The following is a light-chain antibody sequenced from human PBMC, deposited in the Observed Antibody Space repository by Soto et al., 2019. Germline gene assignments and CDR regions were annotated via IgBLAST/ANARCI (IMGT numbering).Light chain of an antibody. Sequence: EIVLTQSPGTLSLSPGERATLSCRASQSVSSSYLAWYQHKPGQAPRLLIYGASSRAPGIPDRFSGIGSGTDFTLTISRLEPEDLAVYYCQRYGSSPRFTFGPGTKVDIK. CDR3: QRYGSSPRFT. CDR2: GAS. J-gene: IGKJ3*01. V-gene: IGKV3-20*01. CDR1: QSVSSSY.